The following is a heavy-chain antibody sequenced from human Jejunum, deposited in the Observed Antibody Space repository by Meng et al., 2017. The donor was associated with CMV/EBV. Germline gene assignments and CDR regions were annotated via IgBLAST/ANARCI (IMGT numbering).Heavy chain of an antibody. CDR3: AKKYTGSFDY. V-gene: IGHV3-53*01. J-gene: IGHJ4*02. CDR2: IYSGGRT. Sequence: SCAGSGVSVSTSNRTWVRQAPGKGLEWVSAIYSGGRTYYADSVKGRFTISRDNSKNMMYLQMNSLRAEDTAVYYCAKKYTGSFDYWGQGTLVTVSS. CDR1: GVSVSTSN. D-gene: IGHD1-26*01.